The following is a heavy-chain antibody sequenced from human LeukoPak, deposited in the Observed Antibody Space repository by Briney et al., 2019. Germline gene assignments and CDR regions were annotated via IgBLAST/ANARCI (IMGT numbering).Heavy chain of an antibody. V-gene: IGHV4-4*07. D-gene: IGHD1-1*01. Sequence: PSETLSLTCTVSGGSIRSYYWNWIRRSAGKGLEWIGRIYSRETTNYSPSLKSRVTMSVDSSKNQLSLRLTSVTAADTAVYYCVGAMSTTAFDYWGQGTLVTVSS. J-gene: IGHJ4*02. CDR2: IYSRETT. CDR3: VGAMSTTAFDY. CDR1: GGSIRSYY.